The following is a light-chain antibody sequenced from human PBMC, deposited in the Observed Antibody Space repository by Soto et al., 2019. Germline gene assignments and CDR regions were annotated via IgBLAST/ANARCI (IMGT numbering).Light chain of an antibody. CDR3: QKYNSYSWK. Sequence: DIQVTQSPFTLSAFVGDIVTITCRASQSISSWLAWYQQKPGKAPKLLIYDASSLESGVPSRFSGSRSGTEFTLTISSLQPDDFATYYCQKYNSYSWKFGQGTKVDIK. CDR2: DAS. J-gene: IGKJ1*01. V-gene: IGKV1-5*01. CDR1: QSISSW.